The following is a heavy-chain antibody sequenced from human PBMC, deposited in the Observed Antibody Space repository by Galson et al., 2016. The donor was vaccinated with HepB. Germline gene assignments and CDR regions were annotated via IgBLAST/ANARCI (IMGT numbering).Heavy chain of an antibody. V-gene: IGHV3-30*18. Sequence: SLRLSCAASGFTFNRRGMHWVRQAPGKGLEWVAADSMDGRRKFYADSVKGRFTISRDNSNNMLFLQMSSLRVDDTAVYYCAKRHEYCPPVGCSVHSWGQGTLVSVSS. CDR1: GFTFNRRG. CDR3: AKRHEYCPPVGCSVHS. D-gene: IGHD2/OR15-2a*01. CDR2: DSMDGRRK. J-gene: IGHJ4*02.